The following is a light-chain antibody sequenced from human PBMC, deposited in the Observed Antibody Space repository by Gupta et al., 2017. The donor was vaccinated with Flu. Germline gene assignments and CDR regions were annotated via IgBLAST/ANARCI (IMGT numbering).Light chain of an antibody. V-gene: IGLV2-14*01. CDR1: SSDVGAYNY. J-gene: IGLJ3*02. Sequence: QSALTQPASVSGSPGQSITISCTGTSSDVGAYNYVSWYQQHPGKAPKLMIYEVSNRPSGGSNRFSGSKSGNTASLTISGLQAEDEADYYCSSYTSSSTRVFGGGTKLTVL. CDR2: EVS. CDR3: SSYTSSSTRV.